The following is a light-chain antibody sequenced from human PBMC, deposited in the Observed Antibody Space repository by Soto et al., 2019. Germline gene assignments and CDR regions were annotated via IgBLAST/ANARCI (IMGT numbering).Light chain of an antibody. CDR2: EVT. V-gene: IGLV2-14*01. CDR1: SSDVGGYNY. J-gene: IGLJ1*01. CDR3: SSYTSSSYD. Sequence: QSFLTQPASVSGSPGQSITISCTGTSSDVGGYNYVSWHQQHPGKAPKLMIYEVTNRPSGVSIRFSGSKSGNTASLTISGLQAEDEADYYCSSYTSSSYDFGTGTKVTVL.